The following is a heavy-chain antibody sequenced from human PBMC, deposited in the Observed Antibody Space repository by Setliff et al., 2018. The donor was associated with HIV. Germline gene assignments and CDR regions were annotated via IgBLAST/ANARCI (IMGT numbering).Heavy chain of an antibody. V-gene: IGHV4-39*03. CDR2: IFHTQNP. CDR3: VRGSNFWRGCAC. J-gene: IGHJ4*02. D-gene: IGHD3-3*01. CDR1: GDSFSSSSDY. Sequence: PSETLSLTCTVSGDSFSSSSDYWGWRRQPPGKGMEWIGKIFHTQNPNYSPSLKSRVTISVNKSKNQFSLMLTSVTAADTAVYYTVRGSNFWRGCACWGQGTLVKVSS.